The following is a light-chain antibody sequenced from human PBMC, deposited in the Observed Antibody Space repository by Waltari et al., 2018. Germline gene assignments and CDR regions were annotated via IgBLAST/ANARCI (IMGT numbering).Light chain of an antibody. V-gene: IGLV2-14*01. Sequence: QSALTQPAYVSESPGQSVTISCTGTSSDIGNYNHVSWYQQHPGKAPKPIIFEVYDRPSGVSDRFSASQSANTASRTISGLHAEDEADYYCSSYTNSSTWVFGGGTSLTVL. CDR1: SSDIGNYNH. CDR2: EVY. CDR3: SSYTNSSTWV. J-gene: IGLJ3*02.